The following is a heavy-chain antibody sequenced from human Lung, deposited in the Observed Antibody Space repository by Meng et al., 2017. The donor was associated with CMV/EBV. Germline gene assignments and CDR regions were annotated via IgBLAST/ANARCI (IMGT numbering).Heavy chain of an antibody. CDR3: ARGRGFWSGSRYYYYGMDV. V-gene: IGHV3-33*01. D-gene: IGHD3-3*01. CDR1: GYSFSSYA. Sequence: SCAASGYSFSSYAMHWVRQAPGKGLEWVGIIWYDGNNKYYADSVKGRFTISRDNSKNTLYLQMNSLRAEDTAVYYCARGRGFWSGSRYYYYGMDVWGQGXTVTVSS. J-gene: IGHJ6*02. CDR2: IWYDGNNK.